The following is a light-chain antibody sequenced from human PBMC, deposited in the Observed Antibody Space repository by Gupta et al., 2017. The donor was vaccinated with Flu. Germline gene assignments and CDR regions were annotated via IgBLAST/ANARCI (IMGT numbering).Light chain of an antibody. Sequence: QAVVTQEPSLTVSPGGTVTLTCGCSTGAVTNVHYPYWFQQKPGQAPRTLIYDTSNKHSWTPARFSGSLLGGKADRKLSGAQPDDEAEDHGLPHYDGAQRRVFGGGTKLTVL. CDR3: LPHYDGAQRRV. CDR2: DTS. CDR1: TGAVTNVHY. V-gene: IGLV7-46*01. J-gene: IGLJ3*02.